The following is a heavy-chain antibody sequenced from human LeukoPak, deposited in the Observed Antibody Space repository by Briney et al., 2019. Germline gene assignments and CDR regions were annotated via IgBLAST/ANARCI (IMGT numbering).Heavy chain of an antibody. CDR3: ARGSSSWYLGFDY. D-gene: IGHD6-13*01. J-gene: IGHJ4*02. CDR2: IWYDGSNK. V-gene: IGHV3-33*08. CDR1: GFTYSSYA. Sequence: PGGSLRLSCAASGFTYSSYAMSWVRQAPGKGLEWVAVIWYDGSNKYYADSVKGRFTISRDNSKNTLYLQMNSLRAEDTAVYYCARGSSSWYLGFDYWGQGTLVTVSS.